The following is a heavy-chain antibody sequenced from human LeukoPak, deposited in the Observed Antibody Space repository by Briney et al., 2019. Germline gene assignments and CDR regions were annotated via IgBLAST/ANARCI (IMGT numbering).Heavy chain of an antibody. CDR1: GGSINNYY. J-gene: IGHJ4*02. V-gene: IGHV4-59*01. CDR2: IYYRGST. CDR3: ARGGDYGDLGYFAY. D-gene: IGHD4-17*01. Sequence: SETVSRTCTVSGGSINNYYWSWIGQPPGKGLEWIGYIYYRGSTNYNPSLKSRLTRSVDTSKNQFSLKLNSVTAADTAVYYCARGGDYGDLGYFAYWGQGTLVTVSS.